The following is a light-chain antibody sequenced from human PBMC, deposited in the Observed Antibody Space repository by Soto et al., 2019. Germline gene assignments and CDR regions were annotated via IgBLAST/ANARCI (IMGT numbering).Light chain of an antibody. Sequence: DIQMTQSPSTLAASVRDSITVTCRASQSITGWLAWYQQKPGKATKLLIYDASSLHSGVPSRFTGSGFGTEFTLTISSLQADDFATYYCQQANSFPITVGQGTRLENK. CDR1: QSITGW. CDR2: DAS. CDR3: QQANSFPIT. V-gene: IGKV1-5*01. J-gene: IGKJ5*01.